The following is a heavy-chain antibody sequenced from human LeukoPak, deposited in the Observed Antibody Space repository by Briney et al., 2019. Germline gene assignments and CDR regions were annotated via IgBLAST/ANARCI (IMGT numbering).Heavy chain of an antibody. Sequence: SETLPPTCTVSGGSISTYYWNWIRQPPGKGLEWIGYIHDSGSTKYNPSLRSRVAISVDTSKNQFSLKLSSVTAADTAVDYRARWYYSGWAFEYWGQGTLVTVSS. CDR2: IHDSGST. J-gene: IGHJ4*02. D-gene: IGHD6-19*01. CDR3: ARWYYSGWAFEY. CDR1: GGSISTYY. V-gene: IGHV4-59*08.